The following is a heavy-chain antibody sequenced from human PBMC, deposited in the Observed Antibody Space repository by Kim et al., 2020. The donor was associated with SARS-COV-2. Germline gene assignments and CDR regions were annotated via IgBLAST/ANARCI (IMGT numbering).Heavy chain of an antibody. CDR1: GFTFSSYG. V-gene: IGHV3-33*01. Sequence: GGSLRLSCAASGFTFSSYGMHWVRQAPGKGLEWVAGIWYDGSKTYYADSVKGRFTISRDNSENTLYLQMNSLRAEDTAVYYCARGIVVVVALPYGMDVWGHGTTVTVSS. CDR2: IWYDGSKT. J-gene: IGHJ6*02. CDR3: ARGIVVVVALPYGMDV. D-gene: IGHD2-15*01.